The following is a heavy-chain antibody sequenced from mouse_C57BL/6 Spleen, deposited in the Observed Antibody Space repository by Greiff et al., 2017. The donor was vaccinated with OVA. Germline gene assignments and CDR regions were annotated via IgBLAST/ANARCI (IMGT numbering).Heavy chain of an antibody. CDR2: ISPDSGSS. V-gene: IGHV1-55*01. D-gene: IGHD1-1*01. Sequence: QVQLKQPGAELVKPGASVKMSCKASGYTFTSYWIHWVKQRPGPGLAWIGYISPDSGSSKYNEKFKSKATLTVATSSSTAYLKLSSLTSEDSAVDYCASPYVSSDYFDYWCQGTTLTVSS. CDR3: ASPYVSSDYFDY. J-gene: IGHJ2*01. CDR1: GYTFTSYW.